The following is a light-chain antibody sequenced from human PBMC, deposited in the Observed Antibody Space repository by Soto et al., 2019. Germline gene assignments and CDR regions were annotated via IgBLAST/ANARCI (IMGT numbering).Light chain of an antibody. CDR2: EVS. J-gene: IGLJ1*01. V-gene: IGLV2-8*01. Sequence: QSALTQPPSASGSPGQSVTISCTGTSSDVGGYNYVSWYQQHPGKAPKLMIYEVSERPSGVPDRFSGSKSGNTASLTVSGRQAEDEADYYCTSYAGRNNFVVFGTGTKLTVL. CDR3: TSYAGRNNFVV. CDR1: SSDVGGYNY.